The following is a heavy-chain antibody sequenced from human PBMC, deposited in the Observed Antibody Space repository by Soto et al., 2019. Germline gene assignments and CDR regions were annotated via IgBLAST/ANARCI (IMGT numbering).Heavy chain of an antibody. CDR3: AKDEYSSSSHYLVY. CDR2: ISGSGGST. D-gene: IGHD6-6*01. Sequence: PGGSLRLSCAASGFTFSSYAMSWVRQAPGKGLEWVSAISGSGGSTYYADSVKGRFTISRDNSKNTLYLQMNSLRAEDTAVYYCAKDEYSSSSHYLVYWGQGTLVTVSS. J-gene: IGHJ4*02. CDR1: GFTFSSYA. V-gene: IGHV3-23*01.